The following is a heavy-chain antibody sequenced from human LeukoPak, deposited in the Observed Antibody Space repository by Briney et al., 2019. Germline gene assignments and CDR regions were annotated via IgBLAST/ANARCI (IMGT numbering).Heavy chain of an antibody. CDR1: GGSFSSYY. D-gene: IGHD6-13*01. Sequence: SETLSLTCTVSGGSFSSYYWRWLRQPPGKGLEWIGYISYSGSTTYNPPLKRRGTIAVDTSKNQFSLKLTSVTAADTAVYYCARLTGQQLVQDYYMDVWGKGTTVTVSS. CDR2: ISYSGST. V-gene: IGHV4-59*08. J-gene: IGHJ6*03. CDR3: ARLTGQQLVQDYYMDV.